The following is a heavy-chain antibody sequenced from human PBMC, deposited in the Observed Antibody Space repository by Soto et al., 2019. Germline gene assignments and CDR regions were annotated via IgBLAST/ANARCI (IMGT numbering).Heavy chain of an antibody. CDR3: ARDGDGDYTIQYFQH. Sequence: SETLSHTCTVSVGSISSYYWSWIRQPPGKGLEWIGYIYYSGSTNYNPSLKSRVTISVDTSKNQFSLKLSSVTAADTAVYYCARDGDGDYTIQYFQHWGQGTLVTVSS. CDR2: IYYSGST. CDR1: VGSISSYY. J-gene: IGHJ1*01. D-gene: IGHD4-17*01. V-gene: IGHV4-59*08.